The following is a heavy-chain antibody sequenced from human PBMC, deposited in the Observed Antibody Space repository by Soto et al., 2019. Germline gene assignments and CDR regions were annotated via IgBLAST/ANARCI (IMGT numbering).Heavy chain of an antibody. V-gene: IGHV1-69*01. CDR2: IIPVFGTT. J-gene: IGHJ3*02. D-gene: IGHD3-22*01. Sequence: QVQLVQSGAEVKKPGSSVKVSCKASGGTFISYTITWVRQAPGQGLEWMGGIIPVFGTTNYAQKFQGRVTITADESTRSAYMELSGLTSEDTAVYYCARDPAYYDSSGDAFDIWGQGTMVTVSP. CDR3: ARDPAYYDSSGDAFDI. CDR1: GGTFISYT.